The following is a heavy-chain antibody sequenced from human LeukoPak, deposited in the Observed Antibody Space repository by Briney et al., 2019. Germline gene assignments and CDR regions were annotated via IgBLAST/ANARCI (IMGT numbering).Heavy chain of an antibody. CDR2: INQDGSEK. V-gene: IGHV3-7*01. CDR3: VSTMTFDY. CDR1: GITLSYYW. J-gene: IGHJ4*02. D-gene: IGHD3-22*01. Sequence: GSLRPFCAVSGITLSYYWMSWVPPAPGEGLEWVANINQDGSEKYYVDSVKGRFTISRDNAKNSLYLQMNSLRAEDTAVYFCVSTMTFDYWGQGTLVTVSS.